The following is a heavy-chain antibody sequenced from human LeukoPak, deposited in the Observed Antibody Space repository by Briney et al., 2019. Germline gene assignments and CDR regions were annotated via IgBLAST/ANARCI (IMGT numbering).Heavy chain of an antibody. J-gene: IGHJ4*02. Sequence: ASVKVSCKASGYTFTNYGISWVRQAPGQGLEWMSWISANNGEIRYAQNFQGRVTMTTDTSTTTAYMELRSLRSDDTAVYYCARGRYSYGYCDYWGQGTLVTVSS. V-gene: IGHV1-18*04. D-gene: IGHD5-18*01. CDR3: ARGRYSYGYCDY. CDR2: ISANNGEI. CDR1: GYTFTNYG.